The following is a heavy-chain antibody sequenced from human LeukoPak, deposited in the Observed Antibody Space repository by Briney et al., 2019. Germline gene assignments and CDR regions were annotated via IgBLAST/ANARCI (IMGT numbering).Heavy chain of an antibody. CDR2: ISAYNGNT. Sequence: GESLKISCKGSGYSFTSYGISCVRQAPGQGLEWMGWISAYNGNTNYAQKLQGRVTMTTDTSTSTAYMELRSLRSDDTAVYYCARDWRWDYYDSSGYYPSFDYWGQGTLVTVSS. D-gene: IGHD3-22*01. V-gene: IGHV1-18*01. CDR3: ARDWRWDYYDSSGYYPSFDY. J-gene: IGHJ4*02. CDR1: GYSFTSYG.